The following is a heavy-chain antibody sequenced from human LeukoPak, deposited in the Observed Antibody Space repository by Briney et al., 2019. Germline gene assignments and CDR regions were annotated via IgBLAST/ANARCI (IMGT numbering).Heavy chain of an antibody. V-gene: IGHV1-69*15. J-gene: IGHJ4*02. CDR3: ARLYYYDSSGYYTDY. D-gene: IGHD3-22*01. CDR2: IISIFGTA. Sequence: SVKVSCKASGGTFSSYAISWVRQAPGQGLEWMGRIISIFGTANYAQKFQGRVTITADESTSTAYMELSSLRSEDTAVYYCARLYYYDSSGYYTDYWGQGTLVTVSS. CDR1: GGTFSSYA.